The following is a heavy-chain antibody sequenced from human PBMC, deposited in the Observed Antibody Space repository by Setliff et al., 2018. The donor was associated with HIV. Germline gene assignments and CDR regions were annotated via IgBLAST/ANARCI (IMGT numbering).Heavy chain of an antibody. CDR3: ARGGYSEYSPYYYYHMDV. V-gene: IGHV1-69*10. D-gene: IGHD4-4*01. CDR2: IIPIFGIA. J-gene: IGHJ6*03. CDR1: GGAFSSYA. Sequence: SVKVSCKASGGAFSSYALSWVRQAPGQGLEWMGGIIPIFGIANYAQKFQGRVAMTADKSTSTAYMELSSLRSEDTAVYYCARGGYSEYSPYYYYHMDVWGKGTTVTVSS.